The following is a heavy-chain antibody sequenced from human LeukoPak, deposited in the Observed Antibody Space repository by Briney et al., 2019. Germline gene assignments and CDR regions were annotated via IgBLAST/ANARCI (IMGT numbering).Heavy chain of an antibody. V-gene: IGHV4-61*01. Sequence: SETLSLTCAVSGASISSSNYYWSWIRQPPGKGLEWIGYIYYSGSTNYNPSLKSRVTISVDTSKNQFSLKLSSVTAADTAVYYCARSVEGYCSGGSCYSYYYYMDVWGKGTTVTVSS. CDR2: IYYSGST. CDR1: GASISSSNYY. J-gene: IGHJ6*03. D-gene: IGHD2-15*01. CDR3: ARSVEGYCSGGSCYSYYYYMDV.